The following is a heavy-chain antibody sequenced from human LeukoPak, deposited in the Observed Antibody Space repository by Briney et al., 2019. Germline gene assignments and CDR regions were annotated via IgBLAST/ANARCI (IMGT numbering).Heavy chain of an antibody. CDR2: IIPIFGTA. V-gene: IGHV1-69*13. J-gene: IGHJ4*02. CDR3: ARTRSGDYVLDY. D-gene: IGHD4-17*01. Sequence: SVKVSCKASGGTFSSYAISWVRQAPGQGLEWMGGIIPIFGTANYAQKFQGRVTITADGSTSTAYMELSSLRSEGTAVYYCARTRSGDYVLDYWGQGTLVTVSS. CDR1: GGTFSSYA.